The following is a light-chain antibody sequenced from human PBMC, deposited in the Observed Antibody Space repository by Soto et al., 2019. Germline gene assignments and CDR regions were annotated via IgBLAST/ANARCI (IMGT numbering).Light chain of an antibody. CDR1: SSDVGGYNH. CDR2: EVS. J-gene: IGLJ2*01. CDR3: SSYTSSSTWV. Sequence: QSVLTQPASVSGSLGQSITISCTGTSSDVGGYNHVSWYQQHPGKAPKVIIYEVSNRPSGISNRFSGSKSGNTASLTISGLQAEDEADYYCSSYTSSSTWVFGGGTKLTVL. V-gene: IGLV2-14*01.